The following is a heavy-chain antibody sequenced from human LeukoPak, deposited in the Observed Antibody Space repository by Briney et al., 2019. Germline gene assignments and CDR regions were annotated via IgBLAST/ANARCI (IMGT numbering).Heavy chain of an antibody. CDR1: GYKFNAYW. CDR2: IYPGNSDT. CDR3: ARRQSRGRFDY. V-gene: IGHV5-51*01. Sequence: GESLKISCKGSGYKFNAYWIAWVRQMPGKGLEWMGIIYPGNSDTRYSPSFQGQVTISADKSITTAYLQWSSLKASDTAVYYCARRQSRGRFDYWGQGTLVTVSS. D-gene: IGHD6-25*01. J-gene: IGHJ4*02.